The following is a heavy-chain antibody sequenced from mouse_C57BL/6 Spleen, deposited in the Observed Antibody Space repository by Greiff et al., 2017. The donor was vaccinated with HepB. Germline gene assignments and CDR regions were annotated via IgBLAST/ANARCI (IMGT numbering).Heavy chain of an antibody. J-gene: IGHJ4*01. Sequence: VKLQQPGAELVRPGSSVKLSCKASGYTFTSYWMHWVKQRPIQGLEWIGNIDPSDSETHYNQKFKDKATLTVDKSSSTAYMQLSSLTSEDSAVYYCARMGYPYAMDYWGQGTSVTVSS. V-gene: IGHV1-52*01. CDR2: IDPSDSET. CDR3: ARMGYPYAMDY. CDR1: GYTFTSYW.